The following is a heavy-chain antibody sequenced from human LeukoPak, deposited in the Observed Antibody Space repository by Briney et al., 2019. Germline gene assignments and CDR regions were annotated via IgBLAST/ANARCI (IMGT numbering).Heavy chain of an antibody. CDR2: IKSKTDGGTT. CDR1: GFTFSNAW. V-gene: IGHV3-15*01. J-gene: IGHJ4*02. D-gene: IGHD4-17*01. Sequence: PGGSLRLSCAASGFTFSNAWMSWVRQAPGKGLEWVGRIKSKTDGGTTDYAAPVKGRFTSSRDDSKNTLYLQMNSLKTEDTAVYYCTTDWTTVTKIFDYWGQGTLVTVSS. CDR3: TTDWTTVTKIFDY.